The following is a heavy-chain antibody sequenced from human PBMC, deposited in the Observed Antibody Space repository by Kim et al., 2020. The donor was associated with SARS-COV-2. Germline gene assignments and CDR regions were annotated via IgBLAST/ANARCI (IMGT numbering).Heavy chain of an antibody. V-gene: IGHV3-21*01. CDR3: ARDRGWSGYSNDAFDI. J-gene: IGHJ3*02. D-gene: IGHD3-3*01. Sequence: GGSLRLSCAASGFTFSSYSMNWVRQAPGKGLEWVSSISSSSSYIYYADSVKGRFTISRDNAKNSLYLQMNSLRAEDTAVYYCARDRGWSGYSNDAFDIWGQGTMVTVSS. CDR2: ISSSSSYI. CDR1: GFTFSSYS.